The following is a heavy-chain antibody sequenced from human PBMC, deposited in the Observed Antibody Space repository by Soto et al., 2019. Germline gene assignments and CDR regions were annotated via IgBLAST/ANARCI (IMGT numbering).Heavy chain of an antibody. Sequence: QVKLQESGPGLVKPSETLSLNSTVSGGSISTYYWRWIRQPPGKGLEWIGSIYYSGSTNYNPSLNSRVTISLDSSKSPFSLRLNSVTAADTASYYCVRGRAQLRRGAFDMWGQGTMVTVSS. D-gene: IGHD2-2*01. CDR1: GGSISTYY. CDR2: IYYSGST. CDR3: VRGRAQLRRGAFDM. V-gene: IGHV4-59*01. J-gene: IGHJ3*02.